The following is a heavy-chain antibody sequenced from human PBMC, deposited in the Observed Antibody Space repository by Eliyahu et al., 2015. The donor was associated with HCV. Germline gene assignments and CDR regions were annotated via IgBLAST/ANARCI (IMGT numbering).Heavy chain of an antibody. CDR1: GGSISXGGYX. D-gene: IGHD5-18*01. CDR2: IYYSGST. Sequence: QVQLQESGPGLVKPSQTLSXXCTVSGGSISXGGYXWSWIRQHPGKGLEWIGYIYYSGSTYYNPSLKSRVTISVDTSKNQFSLKLSSVTAADTAVYYCARDQGRPAMAVYYYYGMDVWGQGTTVTVSS. CDR3: ARDQGRPAMAVYYYYGMDV. J-gene: IGHJ6*02. V-gene: IGHV4-31*03.